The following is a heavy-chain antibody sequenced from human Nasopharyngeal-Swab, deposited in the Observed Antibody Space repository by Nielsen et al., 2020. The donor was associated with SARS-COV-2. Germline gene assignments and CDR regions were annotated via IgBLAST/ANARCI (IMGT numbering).Heavy chain of an antibody. D-gene: IGHD2/OR15-2a*01. CDR1: GLTFSSYG. J-gene: IGHJ4*02. CDR3: AKGYFLDY. CDR2: ISYDGSNK. Sequence: GESLKISCAASGLTFSSYGMHWVRQAPGKGLEWVAVISYDGSNKYYADSVKGRFTISRDNSKNTLYLQMNSLRAEDTAVYYCAKGYFLDYWGQGTLVTVSS. V-gene: IGHV3-30*18.